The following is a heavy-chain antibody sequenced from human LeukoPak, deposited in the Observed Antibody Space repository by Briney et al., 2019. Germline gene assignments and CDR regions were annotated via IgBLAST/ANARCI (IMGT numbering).Heavy chain of an antibody. CDR1: GFTVSSNY. V-gene: IGHV3-53*01. CDR3: ASPYDFWSGYYRIGAFDI. J-gene: IGHJ3*02. D-gene: IGHD3-3*01. Sequence: PGGSLRLSCAASGFTVSSNYMSWVRQAPGKGLKWVSVIYSGGSTYYADSVKGRFTISRDNSKNTLYLQMNSLRAEDTAVYYCASPYDFWSGYYRIGAFDIWGQGTMVTVSS. CDR2: IYSGGST.